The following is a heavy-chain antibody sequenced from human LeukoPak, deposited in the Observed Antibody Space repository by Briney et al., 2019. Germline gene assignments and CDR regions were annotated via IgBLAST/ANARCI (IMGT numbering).Heavy chain of an antibody. CDR2: INPNSGST. CDR1: GYTFTGYY. Sequence: ASVKVSCKASGYTFTGYYMHWVRQGPGQGLEWMGWINPNSGSTNYAHNFQGRVTMTRDTSISTAYMELSSLRSDDTAVYYCARDHGGTTMFVDAFDIWGQGTMVTVSS. D-gene: IGHD3-3*01. CDR3: ARDHGGTTMFVDAFDI. J-gene: IGHJ3*02. V-gene: IGHV1-2*02.